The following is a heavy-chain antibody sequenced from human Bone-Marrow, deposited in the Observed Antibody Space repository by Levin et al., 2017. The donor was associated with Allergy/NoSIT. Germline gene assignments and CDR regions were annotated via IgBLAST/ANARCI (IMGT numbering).Heavy chain of an antibody. CDR3: AREALAATTGFRDY. V-gene: IGHV3-30-3*01. D-gene: IGHD4-17*01. CDR1: GFTFSSYA. J-gene: IGHJ4*02. CDR2: ISYDGNNE. Sequence: SCAASGFTFSSYAMHWVRQAPGKGLEWVAVISYDGNNEYSADSVKGRFTISRDNSKNTLYLQMNGLRGEDTAVYYCAREALAATTGFRDYWGQGTLVTVSS.